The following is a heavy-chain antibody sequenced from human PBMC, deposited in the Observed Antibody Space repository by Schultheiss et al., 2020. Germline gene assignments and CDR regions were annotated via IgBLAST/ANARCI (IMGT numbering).Heavy chain of an antibody. Sequence: GGSLRLSCAASGFTFSSYAMSWVRQAPGKGLEWVSAISGSGGSTYYADSVKGRFTISRDNSKNTLYLQMNSLRAEDTAVYYCAKDLAPYDSSGYHYYYYGMDVWGQGTTVTVSS. J-gene: IGHJ6*02. CDR1: GFTFSSYA. D-gene: IGHD3-22*01. CDR3: AKDLAPYDSSGYHYYYYGMDV. V-gene: IGHV3-23*01. CDR2: ISGSGGST.